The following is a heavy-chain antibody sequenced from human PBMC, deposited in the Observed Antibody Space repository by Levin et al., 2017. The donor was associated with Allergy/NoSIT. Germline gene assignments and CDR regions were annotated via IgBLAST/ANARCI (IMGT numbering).Heavy chain of an antibody. V-gene: IGHV3-23*01. CDR2: ISGSGGTT. Sequence: GGSLRLSCAASGFTFSSYSMAWVRQAPGKGLEWVSVISGSGGTTPYADSVRGRFTISRDNSKNTVFLQMNILRAEDTATYYCAKEDSSCGSDCNSLLDYWGQGTLVTVSS. CDR1: GFTFSSYS. J-gene: IGHJ4*02. D-gene: IGHD2-21*02. CDR3: AKEDSSCGSDCNSLLDY.